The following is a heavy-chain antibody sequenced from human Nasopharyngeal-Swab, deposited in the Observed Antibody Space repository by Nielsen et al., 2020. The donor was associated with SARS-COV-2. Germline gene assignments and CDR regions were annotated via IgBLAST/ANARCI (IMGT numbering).Heavy chain of an antibody. D-gene: IGHD3-10*01. CDR2: IYYSGST. V-gene: IGHV4-59*01. CDR1: GGSISSYY. CDR3: ARGGVVWFGELLRWFDP. J-gene: IGHJ5*02. Sequence: SETLSLTCTVSGGSISSYYWSWIRQPPGKGLEWIGYIYYSGSTNYNPSLKGRVTISVDTSKNQFSLKLSSVTAADTAVYYCARGGVVWFGELLRWFDPWGQGTLVTVSS.